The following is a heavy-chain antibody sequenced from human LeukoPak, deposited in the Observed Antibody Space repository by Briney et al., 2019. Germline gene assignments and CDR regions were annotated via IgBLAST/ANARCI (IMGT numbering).Heavy chain of an antibody. Sequence: GGSLRLSCLTSGFTLSTNAMSWVRQAPGKGLEWISGISGCGASTYYADSVKGRFTISRDDSRNTLYLQMNSLRGDDTAVYYCAKDVGKWESLHFFDYRGQGTLVTVSS. V-gene: IGHV3-23*01. CDR3: AKDVGKWESLHFFDY. CDR2: ISGCGAST. J-gene: IGHJ4*02. D-gene: IGHD1-26*01. CDR1: GFTLSTNA.